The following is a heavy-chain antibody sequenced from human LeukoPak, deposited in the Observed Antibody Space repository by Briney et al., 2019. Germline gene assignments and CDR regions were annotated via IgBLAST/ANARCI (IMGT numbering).Heavy chain of an antibody. CDR3: AREFFGGWYGYFDY. CDR2: ISGSGGST. J-gene: IGHJ4*02. V-gene: IGHV3-23*01. Sequence: GGSLRLSCAASGXTFSSYAMSWVRQAPGKGLEWVSVISGSGGSTYYADSVKGRFTISRDNSTNTLYLQMNSLRGDDTAAYYCAREFFGGWYGYFDYWGQGTLVTVSS. D-gene: IGHD6-19*01. CDR1: GXTFSSYA.